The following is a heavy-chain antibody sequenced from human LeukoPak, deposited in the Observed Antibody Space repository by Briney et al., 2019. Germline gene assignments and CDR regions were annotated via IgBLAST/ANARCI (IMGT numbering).Heavy chain of an antibody. V-gene: IGHV1-2*02. D-gene: IGHD2-2*01. J-gene: IGHJ4*02. CDR2: INPNSGGT. Sequence: GASVKVSCKASGYTFTGYYMHWVRQAPGQGLEWMGWINPNSGGTNYAQKLQGRVTMTTDTSTSTAYMELRSLRSDDTAVYYCARDSGYCSSTSCYDEAFDYWGQGTLVTVSS. CDR1: GYTFTGYY. CDR3: ARDSGYCSSTSCYDEAFDY.